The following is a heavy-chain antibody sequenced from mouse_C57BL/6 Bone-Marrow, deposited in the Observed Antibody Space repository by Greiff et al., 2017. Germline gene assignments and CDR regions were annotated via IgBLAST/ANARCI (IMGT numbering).Heavy chain of an antibody. Sequence: VQLQQSGAELARPGASVKLSCKASGYTFTRYGISWVKQRTGQGLEWIGEIYPRSGNTYYNEKFKGKDTLTADKSSSTAYMELRSLTSEYSAVYFCSRSEFYCSSYRYWGQGTTLTVSS. J-gene: IGHJ2*01. CDR3: SRSEFYCSSYRY. V-gene: IGHV1-81*01. CDR1: GYTFTRYG. D-gene: IGHD1-1*01. CDR2: IYPRSGNT.